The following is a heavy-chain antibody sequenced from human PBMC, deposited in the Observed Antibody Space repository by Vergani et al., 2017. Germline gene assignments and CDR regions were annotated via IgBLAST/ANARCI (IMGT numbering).Heavy chain of an antibody. CDR1: GGSFNTYY. Sequence: QVQLEESGPGLVKPSETLSLTCTVSGGSFNTYYCSWIRQSPGKGLEWIGYIYSTGSTNYNPSLNSRVNMSVDTSKNQFSLKLRSVTAADTAVYFCARVMYRDEASTGYRLEGMDIWGQGTTVTISS. CDR3: ARVMYRDEASTGYRLEGMDI. CDR2: IYSTGST. J-gene: IGHJ6*02. D-gene: IGHD3-9*01. V-gene: IGHV4-59*13.